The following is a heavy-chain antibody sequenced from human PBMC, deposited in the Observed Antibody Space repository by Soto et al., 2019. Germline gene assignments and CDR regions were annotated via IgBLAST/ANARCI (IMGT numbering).Heavy chain of an antibody. V-gene: IGHV1-3*01. Sequence: ASVKVSCKASGYTFTSYAMHWGRQAPGQRLEWIGWINAGNGNTKYSQKFQGRVTITRDTSASTAYMELSSLRSEDTAVYYCARGGGHRGSWFAPWVQGTLVTVSS. D-gene: IGHD2-15*01. J-gene: IGHJ5*02. CDR1: GYTFTSYA. CDR2: INAGNGNT. CDR3: ARGGGHRGSWFAP.